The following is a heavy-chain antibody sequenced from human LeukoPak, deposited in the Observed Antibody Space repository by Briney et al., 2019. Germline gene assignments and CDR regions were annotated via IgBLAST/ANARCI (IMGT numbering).Heavy chain of an antibody. J-gene: IGHJ5*02. CDR1: GGSFSGYY. CDR3: ARGQVVAAATSWFDP. V-gene: IGHV4-34*01. Sequence: SETLSLTCAVYGGSFSGYYWSWIRQPPGKGLEWIGEINHSGSTNYNPSLKSRVTISVDTSKNQFSLKLSSVTAADTAVYYCARGQVVAAATSWFDPWGQGTLVTVSS. CDR2: INHSGST. D-gene: IGHD2-15*01.